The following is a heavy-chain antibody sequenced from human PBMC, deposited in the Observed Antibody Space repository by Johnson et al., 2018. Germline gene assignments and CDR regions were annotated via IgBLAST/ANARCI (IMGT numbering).Heavy chain of an antibody. CDR2: IYPGDSDT. CDR1: GYNFNTNW. J-gene: IGHJ4*02. D-gene: IGHD3-16*01. CDR3: ARHYGGILDY. V-gene: IGHV5-51*01. Sequence: VQLVQSGAEVKEPGESLKISCKGSGYNFNTNWIGWVRQMPGKGLEWMGIIYPGDSDTRYSPSFQGQVTMSVDKSSSTAYLQWGSLKASDTAMYYWARHYGGILDYWGQGTLVTVSS.